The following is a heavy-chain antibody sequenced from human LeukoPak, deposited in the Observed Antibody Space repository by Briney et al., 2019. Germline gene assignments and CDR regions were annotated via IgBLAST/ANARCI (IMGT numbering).Heavy chain of an antibody. Sequence: GGSLRLSCAAPGFTFSSYGMSWVRQAPGKGLEWVSAISGSGGSTYYADSVKGRFTISRDNSKNTLYLQMNSLRAEDTAVYYCAKATLTYYYDSSGYYETNPLQPDYWGQGTLVTVSS. CDR3: AKATLTYYYDSSGYYETNPLQPDY. J-gene: IGHJ4*02. CDR2: ISGSGGST. V-gene: IGHV3-23*01. CDR1: GFTFSSYG. D-gene: IGHD3-22*01.